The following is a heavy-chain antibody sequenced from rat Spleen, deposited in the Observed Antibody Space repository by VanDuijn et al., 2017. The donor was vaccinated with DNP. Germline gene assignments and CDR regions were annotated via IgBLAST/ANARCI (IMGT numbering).Heavy chain of an antibody. CDR1: GYSITSHY. CDR2: INSADST. Sequence: EVQLQESGPGLVKPSQSLSLTCSVTGYSITSHYWGWIRKFPGNKLEWMGYINSADSTYYNPSLKRRISITRDTSKNQFFLQVNSVTTEDTATYYCASGPNGYNYFDYWGQGVMVTVSS. CDR3: ASGPNGYNYFDY. J-gene: IGHJ2*01. V-gene: IGHV3-3*01. D-gene: IGHD1-2*01.